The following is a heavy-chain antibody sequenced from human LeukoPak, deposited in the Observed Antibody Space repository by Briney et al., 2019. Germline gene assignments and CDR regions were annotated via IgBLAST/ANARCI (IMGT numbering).Heavy chain of an antibody. V-gene: IGHV1-69*05. Sequence: GASVKVSCKASGGTFSSYAISWVRQAPGQGLEWMGGIIPIFGTANYAQKFQGRVTITTDESTSTAYMELSSLRSEDTAVYYCARERGSRTEFDYWGQGTLVTVSS. CDR2: IIPIFGTA. D-gene: IGHD1-26*01. CDR3: ARERGSRTEFDY. CDR1: GGTFSSYA. J-gene: IGHJ4*02.